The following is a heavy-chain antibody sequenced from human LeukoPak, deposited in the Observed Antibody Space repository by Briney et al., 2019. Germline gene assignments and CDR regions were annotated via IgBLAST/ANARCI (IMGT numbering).Heavy chain of an antibody. CDR3: ASFSSGWYGGDY. D-gene: IGHD6-19*01. CDR1: GGSFSGYY. J-gene: IGHJ4*02. V-gene: IGHV4-34*01. CDR2: INHSGST. Sequence: PWETLSLTCAVYGGSFSGYYWSWIRQPPGKGLEWIGEINHSGSTNYNPSLKSRVTISVDTSKNQFSLKLSSVTAADTAVYYCASFSSGWYGGDYWGQGTLVTVSS.